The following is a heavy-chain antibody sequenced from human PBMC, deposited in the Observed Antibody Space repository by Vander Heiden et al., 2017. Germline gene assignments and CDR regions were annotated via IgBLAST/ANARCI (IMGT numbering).Heavy chain of an antibody. Sequence: EVQLVQSGAEVKKHGESLKISCKGSGYTFTSYWIGWVRQMPGKGLAWMGIIYPGDSDTRYSPSFQGQVTISADKSISTAYLQWSSLKASDTAMYYCARSYCSSTSCYEDYFDYWGQGTLVTVSS. V-gene: IGHV5-51*01. J-gene: IGHJ4*02. CDR3: ARSYCSSTSCYEDYFDY. D-gene: IGHD2-2*01. CDR1: GYTFTSYW. CDR2: IYPGDSDT.